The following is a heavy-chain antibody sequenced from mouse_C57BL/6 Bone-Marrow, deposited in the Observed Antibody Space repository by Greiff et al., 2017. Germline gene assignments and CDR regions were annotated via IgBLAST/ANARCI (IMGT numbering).Heavy chain of an antibody. CDR1: GYTFTSYW. CDR2: IYPGSGST. J-gene: IGHJ1*03. CDR3: ARPPAVVVDWYFEV. Sequence: QVQLQQPGAELVKPGASVKMSCKASGYTFTSYWITWVKQRPGQGLEWIGDIYPGSGSTNYNEKFKSKATLTVDTASSTAYMQLSSLTSEDSAVYYGARPPAVVVDWYFEVWGTGTTVTVSS. V-gene: IGHV1-55*01. D-gene: IGHD1-1*01.